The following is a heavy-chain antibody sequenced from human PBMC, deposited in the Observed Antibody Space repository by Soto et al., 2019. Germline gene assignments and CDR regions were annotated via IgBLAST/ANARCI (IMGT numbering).Heavy chain of an antibody. Sequence: LSLTCTVSGGSISSGGYYWAWIRQHPGKGLEWLGYIHYSGGATYSPSYNPSLKSRITISVDTSKIQFSLKLTSVSAADTAVYYCARVPTYYQSIIGYQPFHPWGQGTLVTVSS. CDR1: GGSISSGGYY. J-gene: IGHJ5*02. V-gene: IGHV4-31*03. CDR2: IHYSGGATYSP. CDR3: ARVPTYYQSIIGYQPFHP. D-gene: IGHD3-3*02.